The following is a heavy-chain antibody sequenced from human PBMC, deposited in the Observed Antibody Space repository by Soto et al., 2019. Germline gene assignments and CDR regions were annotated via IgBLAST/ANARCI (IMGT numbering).Heavy chain of an antibody. J-gene: IGHJ4*02. CDR2: ISAYNGNT. CDR1: GYTLTSYG. D-gene: IGHD6-19*01. Sequence: QVQLEQSGAEVKKPGASVKVSCKASGYTLTSYGISWVRQAPGQGLEWMGWISAYNGNTHYAQKLQGRVTMTTDTXXXXXXXXXXXXXXXXXXXXYXAXAINSYSSVGLVGYWGQGTLVTVSS. V-gene: IGHV1-18*01. CDR3: AXAINSYSSVGLVGY.